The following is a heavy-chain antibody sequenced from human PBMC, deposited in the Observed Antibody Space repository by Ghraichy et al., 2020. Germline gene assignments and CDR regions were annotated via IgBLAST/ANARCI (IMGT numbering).Heavy chain of an antibody. CDR1: GYTFTSYY. CDR3: ARARKLPAVGGYYFDY. CDR2: INPSGGST. Sequence: ASVKVSCKASGYTFTSYYMHWVRQAPGQGLEWMGIINPSGGSTSYAQKFQGRVTMTRDTSTSTVYMELSSLRSEDTAVYYCARARKLPAVGGYYFDYWGQGTLVTVSS. V-gene: IGHV1-46*01. J-gene: IGHJ4*02. D-gene: IGHD2-2*01.